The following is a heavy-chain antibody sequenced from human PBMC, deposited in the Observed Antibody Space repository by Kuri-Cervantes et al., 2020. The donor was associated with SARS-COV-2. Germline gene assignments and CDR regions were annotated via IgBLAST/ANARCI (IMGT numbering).Heavy chain of an antibody. V-gene: IGHV4-59*05. Sequence: SETLSLTCTVSGGSISSYYWSWIRQPPGKGLEWIGSIYYSGSTYYNPSLKSRVTISVDTSKNQFSLKLSSVTAADTAVYYCARQPYGDYLQYFQHWGQGTLVTVSS. CDR2: IYYSGST. J-gene: IGHJ1*01. CDR1: GGSISSYY. D-gene: IGHD4-17*01. CDR3: ARQPYGDYLQYFQH.